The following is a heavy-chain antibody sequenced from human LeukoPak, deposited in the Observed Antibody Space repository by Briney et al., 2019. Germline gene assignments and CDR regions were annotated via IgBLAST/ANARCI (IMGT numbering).Heavy chain of an antibody. CDR1: GFTFSSYA. CDR3: AKIEMVAVAGRPDY. CDR2: ISGSGGST. J-gene: IGHJ4*02. Sequence: PGGSLRLSCAASGFTFSSYAMGWVRQAPGKGLEWVSAISGSGGSTYYADSVKGRFTISRDNSKNTLYLQMNSLRAEDTAMYYCAKIEMVAVAGRPDYWGQGTLVTVSS. V-gene: IGHV3-23*01. D-gene: IGHD6-19*01.